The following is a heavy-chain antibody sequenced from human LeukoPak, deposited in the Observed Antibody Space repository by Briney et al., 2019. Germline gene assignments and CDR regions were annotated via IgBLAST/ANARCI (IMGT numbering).Heavy chain of an antibody. V-gene: IGHV1-2*02. D-gene: IGHD5-12*01. CDR1: GYNFIDYY. CDR3: ASGVATAFGY. Sequence: AASVKVSCRASGYNFIDYYMYWVRQAPGQGLEYMGWINPNSGETFSSRKFQGRVTITRDTSISTVYMELSGLRSDDTAVYFCASGVATAFGYWGQGTLVTVSS. CDR2: INPNSGET. J-gene: IGHJ4*02.